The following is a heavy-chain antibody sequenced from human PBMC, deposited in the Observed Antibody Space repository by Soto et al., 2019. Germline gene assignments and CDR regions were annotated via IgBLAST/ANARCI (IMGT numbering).Heavy chain of an antibody. V-gene: IGHV1-69*05. J-gene: IGHJ4*02. CDR1: GGTFSSYA. CDR2: IIPIFGTA. Sequence: SVKVSCKASGGTFSSYAISWVRQAPGQGLEWMGGIIPIFGTANYAQKFQGRVTITTDKSTSTAYMELSSLRSEDTAVYYCAALTAAGTLDYWGQGTLVTVSS. D-gene: IGHD6-13*01. CDR3: AALTAAGTLDY.